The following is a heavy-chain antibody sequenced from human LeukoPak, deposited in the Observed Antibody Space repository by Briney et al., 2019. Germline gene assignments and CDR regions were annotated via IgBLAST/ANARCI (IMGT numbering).Heavy chain of an antibody. D-gene: IGHD2/OR15-2a*01. Sequence: GSLRLSCAASGFTFSSYGMHWVRQAPGKGLEWVAFIRYDGSNKYYADSVKGRFTISRDNSKNTLYLQMNSLRAEDTAVYYCAKCLEFSCNPRDGYFDYWGQGTLVTVSS. CDR3: AKCLEFSCNPRDGYFDY. J-gene: IGHJ4*02. CDR1: GFTFSSYG. CDR2: IRYDGSNK. V-gene: IGHV3-30*02.